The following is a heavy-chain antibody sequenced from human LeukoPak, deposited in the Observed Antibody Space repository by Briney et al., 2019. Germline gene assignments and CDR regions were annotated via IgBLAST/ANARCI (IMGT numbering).Heavy chain of an antibody. D-gene: IGHD1-1*01. Sequence: ASVKVYCKASGYTFTGYYMHWVRQAPGQGLEWMGWINPNSGGTNYAQKFQGRVTMTRDTSISTAYMELSRLRSDDTAVYYCARDYRVQLGYYFDYWGQGTLVTVSS. CDR3: ARDYRVQLGYYFDY. J-gene: IGHJ4*02. CDR1: GYTFTGYY. V-gene: IGHV1-2*02. CDR2: INPNSGGT.